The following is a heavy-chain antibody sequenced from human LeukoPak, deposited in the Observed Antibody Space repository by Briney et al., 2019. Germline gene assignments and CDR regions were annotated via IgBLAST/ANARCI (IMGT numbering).Heavy chain of an antibody. D-gene: IGHD2-2*01. V-gene: IGHV1-46*01. CDR2: INPSGGST. Sequence: GASVKVSCKASGYIFTSYFMHWVRQAPGQGLEWMGIINPSGGSTTYAQKFQGRVTMTRDTSTSTVYMELSSLRSEDTAVYYCARDTKACSTTSCQTSFFDYWGQGTLVTVSS. CDR1: GYIFTSYF. CDR3: ARDTKACSTTSCQTSFFDY. J-gene: IGHJ4*02.